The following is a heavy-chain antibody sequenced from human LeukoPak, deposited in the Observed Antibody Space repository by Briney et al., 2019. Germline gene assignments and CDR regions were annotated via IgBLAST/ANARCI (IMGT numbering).Heavy chain of an antibody. CDR1: GGSISSHY. D-gene: IGHD1-26*01. J-gene: IGHJ5*02. Sequence: SETLSLTCSVSGGSISSHYWSWIRQPPGKGLEWIGYMFYSGSTNYNPSLKSRVSISVDTSRNQFSLNLRSVTAADTAVYYCAKIEVGRFDPWGQGTLVTVSS. CDR3: AKIEVGRFDP. V-gene: IGHV4-59*11. CDR2: MFYSGST.